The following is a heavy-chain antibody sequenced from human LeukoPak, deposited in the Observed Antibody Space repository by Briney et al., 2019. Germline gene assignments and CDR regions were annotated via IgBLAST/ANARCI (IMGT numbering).Heavy chain of an antibody. CDR2: IYPGDSDT. J-gene: IGHJ5*02. CDR1: GYRFTSYW. CDR3: ARQILYSSSWYYWFDP. V-gene: IGHV5-51*01. D-gene: IGHD6-13*01. Sequence: RGESLKISCKGSGYRFTSYWIGWVRQIPGKGLEWMGIIYPGDSDTTYSPSFQGQLTISADKSISTAYLQWSSLKASDTAMYYCARQILYSSSWYYWFDPWGQGTLVTVSS.